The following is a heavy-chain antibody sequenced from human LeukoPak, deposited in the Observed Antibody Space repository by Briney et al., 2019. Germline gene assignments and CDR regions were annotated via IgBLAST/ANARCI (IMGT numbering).Heavy chain of an antibody. V-gene: IGHV3-33*01. CDR1: GFIFSNYG. D-gene: IGHD2-2*01. Sequence: GGSLRLSCAASGFIFSNYGMHWVRQAPGKGLECVAVIWYDGSNKYYGDSVKGRITISRDNSKNTVHLQMNSLRAEDTAVYYCARDRVGYCSSTRCFTIEYWGQGTLVTVSS. CDR3: ARDRVGYCSSTRCFTIEY. J-gene: IGHJ4*02. CDR2: IWYDGSNK.